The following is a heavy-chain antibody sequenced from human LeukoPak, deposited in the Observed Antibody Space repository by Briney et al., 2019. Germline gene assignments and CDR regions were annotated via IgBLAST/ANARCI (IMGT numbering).Heavy chain of an antibody. CDR3: ASYDSGWSPLYGMDV. V-gene: IGHV1-2*02. Sequence: ASVKVSCKASGYTFTGYYMHWVRQAPGQGLEWMGWINPNSGGTNYAQKFQGRVTMTSDTSISTAYMELSRLRSDDTAVYYCASYDSGWSPLYGMDVWGQGTTVTVSS. CDR2: INPNSGGT. D-gene: IGHD6-19*01. CDR1: GYTFTGYY. J-gene: IGHJ6*02.